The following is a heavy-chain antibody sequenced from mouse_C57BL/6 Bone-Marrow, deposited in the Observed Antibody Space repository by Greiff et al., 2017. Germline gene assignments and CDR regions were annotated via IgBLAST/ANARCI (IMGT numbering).Heavy chain of an antibody. CDR2: ILPSIGRT. D-gene: IGHD2-3*01. CDR3: ARDDGNYVNYYAMDY. CDR1: DSEVFPIAY. Sequence: QVQLQQSGSELRSPGSSVKLSCKDFDSEVFPIAYMSWVRQKPGHGFEWIGGILPSIGRTIYGEKFEDKATLDADTLSNTAYLELNSLTSEDSAIDYCARDDGNYVNYYAMDYWGQGTSVTVSS. V-gene: IGHV15-2*01. J-gene: IGHJ4*01.